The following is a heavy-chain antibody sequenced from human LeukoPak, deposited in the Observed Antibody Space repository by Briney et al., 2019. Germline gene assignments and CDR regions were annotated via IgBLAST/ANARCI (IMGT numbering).Heavy chain of an antibody. Sequence: GASVKVSCKASGYTFTSYGISWVRQAPGQGLEWMGWISAYNGNTNYAQKLQGRVTMTTDTSTSTAYMELRSLRSDDTAVYYCAREGYCSSTSCYVHYYYGMDVWGQGTTVTVSS. CDR2: ISAYNGNT. CDR1: GYTFTSYG. V-gene: IGHV1-18*01. D-gene: IGHD2-2*01. CDR3: AREGYCSSTSCYVHYYYGMDV. J-gene: IGHJ6*02.